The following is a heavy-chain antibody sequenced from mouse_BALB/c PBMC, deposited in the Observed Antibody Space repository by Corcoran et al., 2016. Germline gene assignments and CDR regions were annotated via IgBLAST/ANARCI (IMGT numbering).Heavy chain of an antibody. CDR2: INPYNGGT. CDR3: ARPIYGSSPCAY. D-gene: IGHD1-1*01. J-gene: IGHJ3*01. Sequence: EVQLQQSGPEMVKPGASMKITCKASGYSFTGYTMNWVKQSHGKNLEWSGLINPYNGGTSYNQKFKGKATLTVDKSSSTAYMELLSLTSEDSAVDYCARPIYGSSPCAYWGQGTLVTVSA. CDR1: GYSFTGYT. V-gene: IGHV1-18*01.